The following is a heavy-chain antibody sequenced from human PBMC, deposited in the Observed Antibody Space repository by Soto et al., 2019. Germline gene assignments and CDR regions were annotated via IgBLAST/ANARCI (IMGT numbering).Heavy chain of an antibody. Sequence: SETLSLTCTVSGGSISSSSYYWGWIRQPPGKGLEWIGSIYYSGSTYYNPSLKSRVTISVDTSKNQFSLKLSSVTAADTAVYYCARGVWFGELWYYYYGMDVWGQGTTVTVSS. CDR2: IYYSGST. D-gene: IGHD3-10*01. CDR3: ARGVWFGELWYYYYGMDV. J-gene: IGHJ6*02. V-gene: IGHV4-39*01. CDR1: GGSISSSSYY.